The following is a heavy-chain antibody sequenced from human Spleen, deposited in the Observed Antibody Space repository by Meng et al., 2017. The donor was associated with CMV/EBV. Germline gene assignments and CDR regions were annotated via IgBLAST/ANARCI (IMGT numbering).Heavy chain of an antibody. V-gene: IGHV3-13*01. CDR2: IGTAGDT. J-gene: IGHJ4*02. Sequence: GESLKISCAASGFTFSSYDMHWVRQPTGKGLEWVSSIGTAGDTYYPGSVKGRFTISRDNAKNSLYLQMNSLRAEDTAVYYCARGPRSSDYYDSSGYSPFDYWGQGTLVTVSS. CDR1: GFTFSSYD. CDR3: ARGPRSSDYYDSSGYSPFDY. D-gene: IGHD3-22*01.